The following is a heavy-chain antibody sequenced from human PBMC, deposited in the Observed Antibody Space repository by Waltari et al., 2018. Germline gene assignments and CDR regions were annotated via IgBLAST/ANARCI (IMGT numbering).Heavy chain of an antibody. CDR3: ARGAIVATITI. J-gene: IGHJ4*02. CDR1: GGSISSGSYY. D-gene: IGHD5-12*01. Sequence: QVQLQESGPGLVKPSQTLSLTCTVSGGSISSGSYYWSWIRQPAGKGLEWIGYIYTSGSTNYNPPLKSRVTISVDTSKNQFSLKLSSVTAADTAVYYCARGAIVATITIWGQGTLVTVSS. V-gene: IGHV4-61*09. CDR2: IYTSGST.